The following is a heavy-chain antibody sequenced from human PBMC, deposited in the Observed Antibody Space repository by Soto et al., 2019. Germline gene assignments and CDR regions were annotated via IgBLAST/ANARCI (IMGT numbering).Heavy chain of an antibody. CDR2: IIPIFGTA. V-gene: IGHV1-69*13. CDR1: AGTFSSYA. CDR3: ARGNGYKYTGTY. J-gene: IGHJ4*02. Sequence: ASVKVSCKASAGTFSSYAISWVRQAPGQGLEWMGGIIPIFGTANYAQKFQGRVTITADESTSTAYMELSSLRSEDTAVYYCARGNGYKYTGTYWGQGTLVTVSS. D-gene: IGHD5-12*01.